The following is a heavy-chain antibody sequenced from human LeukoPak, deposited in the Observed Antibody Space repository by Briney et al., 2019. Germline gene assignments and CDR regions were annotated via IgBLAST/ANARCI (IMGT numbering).Heavy chain of an antibody. CDR1: GGSISRYY. Sequence: PPEALSLTWTVSGGSISRYYWSWSRQPPGEGLEGIGYIYYSGSTNYNPSLMSRVTIPVDTSRNQFSLKLSSVTAADTAVYYCARAYGSGSLDYWGQGTLVTVSS. J-gene: IGHJ4*02. D-gene: IGHD3-10*01. V-gene: IGHV4-59*01. CDR2: IYYSGST. CDR3: ARAYGSGSLDY.